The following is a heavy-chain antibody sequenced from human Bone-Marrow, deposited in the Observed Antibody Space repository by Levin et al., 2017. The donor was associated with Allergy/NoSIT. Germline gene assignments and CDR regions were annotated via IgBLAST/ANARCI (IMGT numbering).Heavy chain of an antibody. Sequence: SETLSLTCSVSGGSVSSGFYWTWIRQHPGKGLEWIGYIYHSGTTFYNPSLESRVTMSIDTSKRSFSLSLSSVTAADTAVYYCARDSADRPLQYWGQGTLVIVSS. CDR2: IYHSGTT. CDR1: GGSVSSGFY. V-gene: IGHV4-31*03. CDR3: ARDSADRPLQY. D-gene: IGHD6-6*01. J-gene: IGHJ1*01.